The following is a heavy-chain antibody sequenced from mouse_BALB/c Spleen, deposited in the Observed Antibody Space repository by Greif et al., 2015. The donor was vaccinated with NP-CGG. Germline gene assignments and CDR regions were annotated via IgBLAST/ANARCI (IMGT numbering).Heavy chain of an antibody. D-gene: IGHD2-3*01. J-gene: IGHJ3*01. CDR2: ISNGGGST. Sequence: EVKLVESGGGLVQPGGSLKLSCAASGFTFSSYTMSWVRQTPEKRLEWVAYISNGGGSTYYPDTVKGRFTISRDNAKNTLYLQMSSLKSEDTAMYYCARQIYDGYLAWFAYWGQGTLVTVSA. CDR1: GFTFSSYT. CDR3: ARQIYDGYLAWFAY. V-gene: IGHV5-12-2*01.